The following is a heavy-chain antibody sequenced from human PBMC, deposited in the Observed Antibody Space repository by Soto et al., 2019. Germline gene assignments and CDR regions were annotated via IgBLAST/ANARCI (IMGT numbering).Heavy chain of an antibody. V-gene: IGHV3-23*01. CDR2: ISGSGGST. CDR1: GFPFSSYA. D-gene: IGHD6-13*01. Sequence: GGSLRLSCAASGFPFSSYAMSWVRQAPGKGLEWVSAISGSGGSTYYADSVKGRFTISRDNSKNTLYLQMNSLRAEDTAVYYCAKAPSGYSVSFHYWGQGTLVTVSS. CDR3: AKAPSGYSVSFHY. J-gene: IGHJ4*02.